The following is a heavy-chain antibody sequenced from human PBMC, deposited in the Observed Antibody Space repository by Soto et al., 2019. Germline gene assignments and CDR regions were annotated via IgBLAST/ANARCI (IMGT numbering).Heavy chain of an antibody. CDR2: IYYSGSI. V-gene: IGHV4-59*01. CDR1: GGSISSYY. J-gene: IGHJ4*02. CDR3: ARGYYGSGSYYIVLDY. D-gene: IGHD3-10*01. Sequence: PSETLSLTCSVSGGSISSYYWSWIRQPPGKGLEWIGYIYYSGSINYNPSLKSRVTISVDTSKNQFSLKLSSVTAADTAVYYCARGYYGSGSYYIVLDYWGQGTLVTVS.